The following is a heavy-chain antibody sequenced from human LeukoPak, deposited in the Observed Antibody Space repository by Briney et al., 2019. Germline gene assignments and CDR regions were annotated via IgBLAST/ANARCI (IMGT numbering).Heavy chain of an antibody. CDR1: GFNFGDYA. CDR3: SSEVERGGSYWGGVS. CDR2: ISSKGYPETT. Sequence: PGRSLRLSCATSGFNFGDYAMNWLRQAPGKGLEWVGLISSKGYPETTDFAASVKGRFPISRDESKPIAYLPMNSLKIEDTGVYLCSSEVERGGSYWGGVSWGQETQVTVSS. V-gene: IGHV3-49*03. J-gene: IGHJ5*02. D-gene: IGHD1-26*01.